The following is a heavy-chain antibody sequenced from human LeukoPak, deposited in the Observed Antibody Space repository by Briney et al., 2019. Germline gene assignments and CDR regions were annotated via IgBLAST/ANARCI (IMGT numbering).Heavy chain of an antibody. CDR2: IYYSGST. D-gene: IGHD1-26*01. J-gene: IGHJ4*02. V-gene: IGHV4-39*07. CDR3: ARDWGGAVGYFDY. Sequence: SETLSLTCTVSGGSISSSSYYRGWIRQPPGKGLEWIGSIYYSGSTYYNPSLKSRVTISVDTSKNQFSLKLSSVTAADTAVYYCARDWGGAVGYFDYWGQGTLVTVSS. CDR1: GGSISSSSYY.